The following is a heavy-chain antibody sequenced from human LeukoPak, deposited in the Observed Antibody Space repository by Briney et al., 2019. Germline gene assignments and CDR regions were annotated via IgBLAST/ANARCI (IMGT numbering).Heavy chain of an antibody. D-gene: IGHD1-26*01. CDR1: GYTFTSYG. J-gene: IGHJ5*02. CDR2: ISAYNGNT. V-gene: IGHV1-18*01. CDR3: AREAGPSGSFWNYGGNWFDP. Sequence: ASVKVSCKASGYTFTSYGISWVRQAPGQGLEWMGWISAYNGNTNYAQKFQGRVTITRNTSISTAYMELSSLRSEDTAVYYCAREAGPSGSFWNYGGNWFDPWGQGTLVTVSS.